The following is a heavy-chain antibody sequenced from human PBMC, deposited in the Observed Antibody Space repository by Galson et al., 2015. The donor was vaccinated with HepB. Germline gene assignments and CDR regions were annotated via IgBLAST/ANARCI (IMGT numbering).Heavy chain of an antibody. V-gene: IGHV1-69*13. CDR3: ARADYSNYAPRDYYYYGMDV. Sequence: SVKVSCKASGGTFSSYAISWVRQAPGQGLEWMGGIIPIFGTANYAQKFQGRVTITADESTSTAYMELSSLRSEDTAVYYCARADYSNYAPRDYYYYGMDVWGQGTTVTVSS. CDR2: IIPIFGTA. D-gene: IGHD4-11*01. CDR1: GGTFSSYA. J-gene: IGHJ6*02.